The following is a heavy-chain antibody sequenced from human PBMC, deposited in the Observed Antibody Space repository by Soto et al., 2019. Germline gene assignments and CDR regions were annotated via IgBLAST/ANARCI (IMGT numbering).Heavy chain of an antibody. CDR1: GDSISSGGYH. D-gene: IGHD6-13*01. V-gene: IGHV4-31*03. Sequence: QVQLQESGPGLVEPSQTLSLTCNVSGDSISSGGYHWSGIRQHPGKGLEWIVYIYYSGDTYYNPSLKSRVAISVHTSKKQFSLNLSSATAADTAVYYCARLAYSSRGGQFVDYWGQGVLVTVSS. J-gene: IGHJ4*02. CDR3: ARLAYSSRGGQFVDY. CDR2: IYYSGDT.